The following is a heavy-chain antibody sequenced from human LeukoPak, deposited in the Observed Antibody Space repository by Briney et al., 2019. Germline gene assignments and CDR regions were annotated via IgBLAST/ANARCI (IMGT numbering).Heavy chain of an antibody. V-gene: IGHV4-61*02. CDR1: GGSISSGSYY. CDR2: IYTSGST. D-gene: IGHD6-6*01. CDR3: ARDLGFEYSSSSN. J-gene: IGHJ4*02. Sequence: PSETLSLTCTVSGGSISSGSYYWSWIRQPAGKGLEWIGRIYTSGSTNYNPSLKSRVTISVDTSKNQFSLKLSSVAAADTAVYYCARDLGFEYSSSSNWGQGTLVTVSS.